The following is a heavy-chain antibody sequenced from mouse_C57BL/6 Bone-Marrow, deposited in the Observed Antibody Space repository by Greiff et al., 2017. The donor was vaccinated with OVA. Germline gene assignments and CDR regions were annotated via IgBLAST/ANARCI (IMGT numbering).Heavy chain of an antibody. Sequence: EVQLQESGEGLVKPGGSLKLSCAASGFTFSSYAMSWVRQTPEKRLEWVAYISSGGDYIYYADTVKGRFTISRDNARNTLYLQMSSLKSEDTAMYYCTRSTMIKDWFAYWGQGTLVTVSA. CDR3: TRSTMIKDWFAY. D-gene: IGHD2-4*01. CDR2: ISSGGDYI. CDR1: GFTFSSYA. V-gene: IGHV5-9-1*02. J-gene: IGHJ3*01.